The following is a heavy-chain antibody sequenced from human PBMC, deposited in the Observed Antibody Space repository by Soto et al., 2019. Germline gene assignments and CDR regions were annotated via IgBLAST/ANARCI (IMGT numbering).Heavy chain of an antibody. J-gene: IGHJ4*02. V-gene: IGHV3-11*01. CDR3: ARVRLRYFDWLPILNDY. CDR2: ISSSGSTI. CDR1: GFTFSDYY. Sequence: GGSLRLSCAASGFTFSDYYMSWIRQAPGKGLEWVSYISSSGSTIYYADSVKGRFTISRDNAKNSLYLQMNSLRAEDTAVYYCARVRLRYFDWLPILNDYWGQGTLVTVSS. D-gene: IGHD3-9*01.